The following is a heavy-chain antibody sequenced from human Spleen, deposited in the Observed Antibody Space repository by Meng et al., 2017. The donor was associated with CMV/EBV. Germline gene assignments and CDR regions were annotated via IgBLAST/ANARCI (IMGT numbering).Heavy chain of an antibody. V-gene: IGHV3-66*02. CDR3: ARDLPSSWYRNGMDV. J-gene: IGHJ6*02. CDR1: GFTFSEYA. D-gene: IGHD6-13*01. Sequence: GESLKISCAASGFTFSEYAMHWVRQTPGKGLEWVSLIYTDGSTSYADFVRGRFTISRDTSKNTLYLQMNSLRAEDTAMYYCARDLPSSWYRNGMDVWGQGTTVTV. CDR2: IYTDGST.